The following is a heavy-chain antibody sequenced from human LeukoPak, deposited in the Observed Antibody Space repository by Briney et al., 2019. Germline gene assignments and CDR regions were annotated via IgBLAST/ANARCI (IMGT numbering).Heavy chain of an antibody. CDR3: ARRECSGGSCYSAGFDY. D-gene: IGHD2-15*01. V-gene: IGHV1-2*02. CDR1: GYTFTGYH. J-gene: IGHJ4*02. CDR2: INPNSGDT. Sequence: ASVKVSCKTSGYTFTGYHMHWVRQAPGQGLEWMGWINPNSGDTSYAQNFQGRVTMTSDTSITTAYMELSGLRSDDTAVYYCARRECSGGSCYSAGFDYWGQGTLVTVSS.